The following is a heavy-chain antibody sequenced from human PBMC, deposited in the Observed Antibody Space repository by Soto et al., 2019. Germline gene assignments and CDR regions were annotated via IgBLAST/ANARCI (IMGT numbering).Heavy chain of an antibody. Sequence: GGALRLSCAASGFTLSSYGMPRGRQAPGKGLEWVAIISYDGSNKYYADSVKGRFTISRDNSKNTLYLQMNSLRAEDTAVYYCAKTVTVTTSDPWGQGTLVTVSS. CDR2: ISYDGSNK. D-gene: IGHD4-17*01. V-gene: IGHV3-30*18. J-gene: IGHJ5*02. CDR1: GFTLSSYG. CDR3: AKTVTVTTSDP.